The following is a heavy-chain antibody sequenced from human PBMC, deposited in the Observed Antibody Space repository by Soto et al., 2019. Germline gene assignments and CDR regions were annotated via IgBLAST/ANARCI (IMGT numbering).Heavy chain of an antibody. Sequence: EVRLAQSGGEVKKPGESLKISCKGSGYSFTYYWIAWVRQRPGKELEWMGIIYPNDDDTRYNPSFQGQVTISADKSISTAYLQWNSLKTSDTAMYYCARVPSVVTPANDYVGVDVWGQGTTVIVSS. CDR3: ARVPSVVTPANDYVGVDV. J-gene: IGHJ6*02. V-gene: IGHV5-51*01. CDR1: GYSFTYYW. CDR2: IYPNDDDT. D-gene: IGHD2-2*01.